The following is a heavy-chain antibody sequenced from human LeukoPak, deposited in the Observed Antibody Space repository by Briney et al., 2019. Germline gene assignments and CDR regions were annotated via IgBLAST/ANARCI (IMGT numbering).Heavy chain of an antibody. CDR2: INAGNGNT. CDR1: GYTFTSYA. CDR3: AREGGADCSSTSCYWSYYFDY. Sequence: ASVKVSCKASGYTFTSYAMHWVRQAPGQRLEWMGWINAGNGNTKYSQKFLGRVTITRDTSASTAYMELSSLRSEDTAVYYCAREGGADCSSTSCYWSYYFDYWGQGTLVTVSS. D-gene: IGHD2-2*01. V-gene: IGHV1-3*01. J-gene: IGHJ4*02.